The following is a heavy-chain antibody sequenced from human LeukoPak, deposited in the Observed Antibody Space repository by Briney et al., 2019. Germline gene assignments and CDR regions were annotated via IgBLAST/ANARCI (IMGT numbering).Heavy chain of an antibody. CDR3: ARGKQQLVELDY. CDR2: IYPGDSDT. CDR1: GYSFTSYW. V-gene: IGHV5-51*01. D-gene: IGHD6-13*01. J-gene: IGHJ4*02. Sequence: GESLKISCKGSGYSFTSYWIAWVRQMPRKGLEWMGIIYPGDSDTRYSPSFQGQVTISADKSLSTAYLQWSSLKASDTALYYCARGKQQLVELDYWGQGTLVTVSS.